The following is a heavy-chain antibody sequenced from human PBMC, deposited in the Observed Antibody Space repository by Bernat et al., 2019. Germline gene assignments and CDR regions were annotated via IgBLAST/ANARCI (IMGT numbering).Heavy chain of an antibody. CDR2: IKQDGSDK. V-gene: IGHV3-7*01. CDR1: GFTFSSYW. D-gene: IGHD6-13*01. Sequence: EVQLLESGGGLVQPGGSLRLSCAVSGFTFSSYWMSWVRQAPGKGLEWVANIKQDGSDKYYVDSVKGRFTISRDNAKNSLYLQMNSLRGEDTAVYYCARDRARSSRWFSGLDYWGQGTLVTVSS. J-gene: IGHJ4*02. CDR3: ARDRARSSRWFSGLDY.